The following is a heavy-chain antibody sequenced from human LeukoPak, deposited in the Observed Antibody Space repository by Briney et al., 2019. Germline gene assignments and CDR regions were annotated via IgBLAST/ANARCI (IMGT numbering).Heavy chain of an antibody. D-gene: IGHD6-19*01. Sequence: SETLSLTCTVSGGSISSSSYYWGWIRQPPGKGLEWIGSIYCSGSTYYNPSLKSRVTISVDTSKNQFSLKLSSVTAADTAVYYCASGPYSSGWWGAFDIWGQGTMVTVSS. CDR1: GGSISSSSYY. J-gene: IGHJ3*02. CDR3: ASGPYSSGWWGAFDI. CDR2: IYCSGST. V-gene: IGHV4-39*01.